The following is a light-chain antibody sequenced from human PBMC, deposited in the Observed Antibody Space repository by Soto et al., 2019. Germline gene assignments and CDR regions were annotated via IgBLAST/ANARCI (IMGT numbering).Light chain of an antibody. J-gene: IGKJ4*01. CDR1: QYVSSN. CDR2: GAS. Sequence: EIVLTQSPATLSVSPGERATLSCRASQYVSSNLAWYQQKPGQAPRVLIYGASTRATGIPARFSGSGSGTEFTLTISSLQSEDFAVYYCQQYNNWPPLTFGGGTKVEIK. V-gene: IGKV3-15*01. CDR3: QQYNNWPPLT.